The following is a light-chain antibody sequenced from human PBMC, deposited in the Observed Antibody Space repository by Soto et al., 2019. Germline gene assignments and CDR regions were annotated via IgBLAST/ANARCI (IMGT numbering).Light chain of an antibody. CDR2: EVS. CDR1: SSDVGGYNY. CDR3: SSYAGSNNLV. V-gene: IGLV2-8*01. J-gene: IGLJ2*01. Sequence: QSVLTQPPSASGSPGQRVTISCTGTSSDVGGYNYVSWYQQHPGKAPKLMIYEVSKRPSGVPDRFSGSKSGNTASLTVSGLQAEDEADYYGSSYAGSNNLVFGGGTKVTVL.